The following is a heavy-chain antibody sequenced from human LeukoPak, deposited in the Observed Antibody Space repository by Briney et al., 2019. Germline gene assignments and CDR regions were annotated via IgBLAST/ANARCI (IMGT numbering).Heavy chain of an antibody. CDR2: ISYDGSNK. D-gene: IGHD2-2*01. J-gene: IGHJ6*02. V-gene: IGHV3-30*04. CDR3: ARGMDVPAAYYYYGMDV. Sequence: GGSLRLSCAASGFTFSSYAMHWVRQAPGKGLEWVAVISYDGSNKYYADSVKGRFTISRDNSKNTLYLQMNSLRAEDTAVYYCARGMDVPAAYYYYGMDVWGQGTTVTVSS. CDR1: GFTFSSYA.